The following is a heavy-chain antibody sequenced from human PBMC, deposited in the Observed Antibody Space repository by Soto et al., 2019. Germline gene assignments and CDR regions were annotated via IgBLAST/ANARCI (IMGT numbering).Heavy chain of an antibody. CDR1: GYTFTSYG. CDR3: ARDARGYSYGSFNWFDP. V-gene: IGHV1-18*01. Sequence: ASVKVSCKASGYTFTSYGISWVRQAPGQGLEWMGWISAYNGNTNYAQKLQGRVTMTTDTSTSTAYMELRSLRSDDTAVYYCARDARGYSYGSFNWFDPWGQGTLVTVSS. CDR2: ISAYNGNT. J-gene: IGHJ5*02. D-gene: IGHD5-18*01.